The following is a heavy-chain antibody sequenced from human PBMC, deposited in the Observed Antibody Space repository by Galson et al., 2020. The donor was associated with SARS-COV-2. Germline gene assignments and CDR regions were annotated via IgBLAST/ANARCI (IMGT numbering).Heavy chain of an antibody. CDR1: GGTFSSYA. CDR2: IIPIFGTA. Sequence: SVKVSCKASGGTFSSYAISWVRQAPGQGLEWMGGIIPIFGTANYAQKFQGRVTITADESTSTAYMELSSLRSEDTAVYYCARGASEGFLEWSSPTYGMDVWGQGTTVTVSS. D-gene: IGHD3-3*01. CDR3: ARGASEGFLEWSSPTYGMDV. V-gene: IGHV1-69*13. J-gene: IGHJ6*02.